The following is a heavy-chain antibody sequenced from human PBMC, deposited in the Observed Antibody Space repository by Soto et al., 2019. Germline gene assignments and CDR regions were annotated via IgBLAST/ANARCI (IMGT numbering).Heavy chain of an antibody. CDR1: GGYISSYC. Sequence: SETLSLTCTVAGGYISSYCLSWIRQPPGKGLEWIGYIYYSGSTNYNPSLKSRVTISVDTSKNQFSLKLSSVTAADTAVYYCARRYGSAIDYWGQGTLVTVSS. V-gene: IGHV4-59*08. J-gene: IGHJ4*02. CDR2: IYYSGST. D-gene: IGHD1-26*01. CDR3: ARRYGSAIDY.